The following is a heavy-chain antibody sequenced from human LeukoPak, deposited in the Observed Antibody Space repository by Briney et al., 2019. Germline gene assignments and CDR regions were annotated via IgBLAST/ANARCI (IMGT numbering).Heavy chain of an antibody. J-gene: IGHJ6*02. CDR3: ARDNTYYDILTGYYYYYGMDV. CDR2: IYSGGST. Sequence: GGSLRLSCAASGFTVSSNYMSWVRQAPGKGLEWVSVIYSGGSTYYADSVKGRFTISKDNSKNTLYLQMNSLRAEDTAVYYCARDNTYYDILTGYYYYYGMDVWGQGTTVTVSS. CDR1: GFTVSSNY. V-gene: IGHV3-66*01. D-gene: IGHD3-9*01.